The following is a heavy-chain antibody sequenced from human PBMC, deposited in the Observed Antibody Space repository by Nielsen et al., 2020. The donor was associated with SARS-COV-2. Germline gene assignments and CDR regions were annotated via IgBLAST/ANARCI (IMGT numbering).Heavy chain of an antibody. CDR3: TTEGSYYADYYFDY. J-gene: IGHJ4*02. CDR2: IEQDGGEK. D-gene: IGHD1-26*01. CDR1: GLTFSKYW. V-gene: IGHV3-7*03. Sequence: GGSLRLSCAVSGLTFSKYWMSWLRQAPGKGLEWVANIEQDGGEKFYVDSVKGRFTISRDNAKNALYLQMNNLRAEDTAVYYCTTEGSYYADYYFDYWGQGTLVTVSS.